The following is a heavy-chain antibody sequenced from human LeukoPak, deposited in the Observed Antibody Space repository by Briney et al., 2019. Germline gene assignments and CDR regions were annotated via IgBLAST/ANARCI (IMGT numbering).Heavy chain of an antibody. CDR2: IKQDGSEK. J-gene: IGHJ3*02. CDR1: GFTFSSYW. CDR3: ARDYSYAFDT. D-gene: IGHD2-15*01. V-gene: IGHV3-7*04. Sequence: PGGCLRLSCAASGFTFSSYWMSWIRQAPGKGLEWVANIKQDGSEKYYVDSVKGRFTISRDSAKNSLYLQMNSLRADDSAVYYCARDYSYAFDTWGQGTMVTVSS.